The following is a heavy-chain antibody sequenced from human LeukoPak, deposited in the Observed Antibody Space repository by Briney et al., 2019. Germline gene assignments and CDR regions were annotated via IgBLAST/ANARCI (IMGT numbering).Heavy chain of an antibody. CDR1: GFTFSSYS. Sequence: TGGSLRLSSAASGFTFSSYSMNWVRQAPGKGLEWVSSISSSSSYIYYADSVKGRFTISRDNAKNSLYLQMNSLRAEDTAVYYCARIGSSWYLDYWGQGTLVTVSS. J-gene: IGHJ4*02. CDR2: ISSSSSYI. D-gene: IGHD6-13*01. V-gene: IGHV3-21*01. CDR3: ARIGSSWYLDY.